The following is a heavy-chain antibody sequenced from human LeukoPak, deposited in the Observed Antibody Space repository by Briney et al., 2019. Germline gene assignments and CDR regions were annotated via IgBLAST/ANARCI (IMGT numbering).Heavy chain of an antibody. Sequence: PGGSLRLSCAASGFTFSSYAMSWVRQAPGKGLEWVSGIVESGGSTFYADSVKGRFTISRDNSKNTLYLQMNSLRAEDTAVYYCAKVVRPGAFDIWGQGTMVTVSS. CDR2: IVESGGST. CDR1: GFTFSSYA. J-gene: IGHJ3*02. V-gene: IGHV3-23*01. CDR3: AKVVRPGAFDI. D-gene: IGHD3-10*02.